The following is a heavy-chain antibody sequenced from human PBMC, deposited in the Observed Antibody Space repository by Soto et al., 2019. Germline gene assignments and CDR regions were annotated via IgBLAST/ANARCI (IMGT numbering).Heavy chain of an antibody. D-gene: IGHD2-8*02. CDR3: VRDVRYNTDPTFDY. J-gene: IGHJ4*02. V-gene: IGHV3-74*01. Sequence: EVQLVESGGGLVQPGGSLRLSCAASGFSFSDLWMHWVRQAPGKGLVWVSRVTTDGSGTAYADSVKGRFTISRDNAKNMVYLQMNNLRGEDTAVYYCVRDVRYNTDPTFDYWGQGTLVTVSS. CDR1: GFSFSDLW. CDR2: VTTDGSGT.